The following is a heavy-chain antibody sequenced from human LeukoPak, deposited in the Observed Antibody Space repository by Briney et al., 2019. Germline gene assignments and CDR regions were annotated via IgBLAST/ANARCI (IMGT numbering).Heavy chain of an antibody. V-gene: IGHV5-51*01. CDR3: ARSGSYYAELNY. CDR2: IYPGDSDT. J-gene: IGHJ4*02. CDR1: GGSFTKFW. Sequence: GESLKISCEGSGGSFTKFWIGWVRQMPGKGLEWMGIIYPGDSDTRYSPSFQGQVTISADKSISTAYLQWSSLKASDTAMYYCARSGSYYAELNYWGQGTLVTVSS. D-gene: IGHD1-26*01.